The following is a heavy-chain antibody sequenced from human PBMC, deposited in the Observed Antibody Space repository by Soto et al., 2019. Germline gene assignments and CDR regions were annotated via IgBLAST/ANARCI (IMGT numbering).Heavy chain of an antibody. Sequence: SETLSLTCTVSGGSISSYYWSWIRQPPGKGLEWIGYIYYSGSTNYNPSLKSRVTISVDTSKNQFPLKLSSVTAADTAVYYCARDPHPLNYGGNSVNNWFDPWGQGTLVTVSS. CDR1: GGSISSYY. V-gene: IGHV4-59*01. CDR3: ARDPHPLNYGGNSVNNWFDP. D-gene: IGHD4-17*01. CDR2: IYYSGST. J-gene: IGHJ5*02.